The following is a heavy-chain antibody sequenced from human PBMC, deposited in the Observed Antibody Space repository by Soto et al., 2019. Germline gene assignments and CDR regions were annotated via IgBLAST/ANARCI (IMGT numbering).Heavy chain of an antibody. Sequence: QVQLVQSGAEVKKPGSSVKVSCKASGGTLSNYAINWVRQAPGQGLEWMGGIIPMFGTANYAQKFQGRVTITADGSTSTAYMELSSLRSEDKAVYYCARGGFSSSYRLDYWGQGTLVAVSS. J-gene: IGHJ4*02. CDR2: IIPMFGTA. CDR3: ARGGFSSSYRLDY. V-gene: IGHV1-69*01. CDR1: GGTLSNYA. D-gene: IGHD6-6*01.